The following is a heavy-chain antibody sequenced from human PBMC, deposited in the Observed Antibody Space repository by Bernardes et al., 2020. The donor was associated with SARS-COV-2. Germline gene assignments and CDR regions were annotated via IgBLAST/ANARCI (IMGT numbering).Heavy chain of an antibody. CDR2: IWYDGSNK. Sequence: GGSLRLSCAASGFTFSSYGMHWVRQAPGKGLEWVAVIWYDGSNKYYADSVKGRFTISRDNSKNTLYLQMNSLRAEDTAVYYCARDSQVFWSGYYSPRSFDYWGQGTLVTVSS. J-gene: IGHJ4*02. CDR3: ARDSQVFWSGYYSPRSFDY. D-gene: IGHD3-3*01. V-gene: IGHV3-33*01. CDR1: GFTFSSYG.